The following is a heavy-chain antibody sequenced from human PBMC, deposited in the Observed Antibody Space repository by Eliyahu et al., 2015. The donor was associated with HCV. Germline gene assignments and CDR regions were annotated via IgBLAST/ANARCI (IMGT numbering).Heavy chain of an antibody. V-gene: IGHV4-38-2*02. J-gene: IGHJ2*01. CDR2: FFSGGRI. CDR1: GDSIXSSNY. CDR3: AREPRGGERRDWYFDL. Sequence: LQESGPGLVKPSQTLSLTCVVSGDSIXSSNYWAWFRQPPGKGLEWVGSFFSGGRIAYNPSLRSRVTLSEDTSKNEFSLKLRSVAATDTAVYYCAREPRGGERRDWYFDLWGRGTVVTVSS. D-gene: IGHD1-1*01.